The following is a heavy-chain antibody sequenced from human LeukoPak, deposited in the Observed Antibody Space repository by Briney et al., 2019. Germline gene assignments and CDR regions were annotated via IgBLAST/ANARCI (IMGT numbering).Heavy chain of an antibody. V-gene: IGHV1-69*13. CDR3: ATFRAHNYDFWSGYLDY. CDR1: GGTFSSYA. D-gene: IGHD3-3*01. Sequence: SVKVSCKASGGTFSSYAISWVRQAPGQGLEWMGGVIPIFGTANYAQKFQGRVTITADESTSTAYMKLSSLRSEDTAVYYCATFRAHNYDFWSGYLDYWGQGTLVTVSS. CDR2: VIPIFGTA. J-gene: IGHJ4*02.